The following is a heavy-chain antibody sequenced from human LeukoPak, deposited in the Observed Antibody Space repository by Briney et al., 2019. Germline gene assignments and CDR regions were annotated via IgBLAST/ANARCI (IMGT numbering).Heavy chain of an antibody. Sequence: PSETLSLTCTVSGGSISSYYWSWLRQPAAQGLEWIGRIYTSGSTNYYPSLTSRVTMSVATSTNQSSLTLSSVTAAATALSYYARGYYDSRGYPSAEYFQHWGQGTLVTVSS. CDR3: ARGYYDSRGYPSAEYFQH. D-gene: IGHD3-22*01. J-gene: IGHJ1*01. V-gene: IGHV4-4*07. CDR2: IYTSGST. CDR1: GGSISSYY.